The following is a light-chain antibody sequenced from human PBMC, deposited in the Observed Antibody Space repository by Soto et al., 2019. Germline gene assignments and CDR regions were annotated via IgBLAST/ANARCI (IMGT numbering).Light chain of an antibody. Sequence: DTQMTQSPSSLSASIGDRVTITCQASQGIAKYLHWYQQKPGKAPKLLIYHASNLQTGVPSRFSGIGSGTHFTLIISSLQPDDIATYFCQQSDNLPLTFGGGTKVXIK. V-gene: IGKV1-33*01. CDR2: HAS. CDR1: QGIAKY. CDR3: QQSDNLPLT. J-gene: IGKJ4*01.